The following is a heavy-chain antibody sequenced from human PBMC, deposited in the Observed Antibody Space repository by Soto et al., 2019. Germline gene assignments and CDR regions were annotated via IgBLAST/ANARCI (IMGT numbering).Heavy chain of an antibody. CDR3: ASKDHYSSGWYFFDY. V-gene: IGHV3-11*01. D-gene: IGHD6-19*01. CDR1: GFTFSDYY. CDR2: ISSSGSTI. Sequence: QVQLVESGGGLVKPGGSLRLSCAASGFTFSDYYMSWIRQAPGKGLEWVSYISSSGSTIYYADSVKGRFTISRDNAXXSLYLQMNSLRAEDTAVYYCASKDHYSSGWYFFDYWGQGTLVTVSS. J-gene: IGHJ4*02.